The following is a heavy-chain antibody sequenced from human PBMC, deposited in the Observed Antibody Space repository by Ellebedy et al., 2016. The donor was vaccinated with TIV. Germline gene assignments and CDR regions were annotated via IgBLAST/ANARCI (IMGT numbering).Heavy chain of an antibody. CDR1: GFTFSSYS. D-gene: IGHD5-18*01. V-gene: IGHV3-48*02. CDR3: ARDRGGYTYGNFDY. J-gene: IGHJ4*02. CDR2: ISSSSSTI. Sequence: GGSLRLSXAASGFTFSSYSMNWVRQAPGKGLEWVSYISSSSSTIHYADSVKGRFTISRDNAKNSLYLQMNSLRDEDTAVYYRARDRGGYTYGNFDYWGQGTLVTVSS.